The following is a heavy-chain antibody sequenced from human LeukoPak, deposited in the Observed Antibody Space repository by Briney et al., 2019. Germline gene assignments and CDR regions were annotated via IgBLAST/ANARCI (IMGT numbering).Heavy chain of an antibody. CDR1: GFTFSSYA. V-gene: IGHV3-23*01. CDR3: AKEDGVTMIVVARGMDV. J-gene: IGHJ6*03. CDR2: ISGSGGNT. Sequence: GGSLRLSCAASGFTFSSYAMSWVRQAPGKGLEWGSAISGSGGNTYYADSVKGRFTISRDNSKNTLYLQMNSLRAEDTDIYYCAKEDGVTMIVVARGMDVWGKGTTVTVSS. D-gene: IGHD3-22*01.